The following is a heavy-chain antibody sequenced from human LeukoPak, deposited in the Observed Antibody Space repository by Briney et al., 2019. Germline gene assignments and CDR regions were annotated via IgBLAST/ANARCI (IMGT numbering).Heavy chain of an antibody. J-gene: IGHJ6*04. V-gene: IGHV1-24*01. Sequence: ASVKVSCKVSGYTLTELSMHWVRQAPGKGLEWMGGFDPEDGETIYAQKFQGRVTMTEDTSTDTAYMELSSLRSGDTAVYYCATDRTTGTHYGMDVWGKGTTVTVSS. CDR2: FDPEDGET. CDR1: GYTLTELS. D-gene: IGHD1-1*01. CDR3: ATDRTTGTHYGMDV.